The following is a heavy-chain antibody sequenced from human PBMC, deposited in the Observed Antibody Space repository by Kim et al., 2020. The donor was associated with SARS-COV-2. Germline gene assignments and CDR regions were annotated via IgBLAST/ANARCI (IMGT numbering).Heavy chain of an antibody. CDR3: ARSQREITIFGVVPKAMDV. CDR2: INTITGNP. J-gene: IGHJ6*03. V-gene: IGHV7-4-1*02. CDR1: GYTFTSYA. D-gene: IGHD3-3*01. Sequence: ASVKVSCKASGYTFTSYAMNWVRQAPGQGLEWMGWINTITGNPTYAQGCPGRFVFSLDTSVSTAYLQISSLKAEDTAVYYCARSQREITIFGVVPKAMDVWGKGPTVTVSS.